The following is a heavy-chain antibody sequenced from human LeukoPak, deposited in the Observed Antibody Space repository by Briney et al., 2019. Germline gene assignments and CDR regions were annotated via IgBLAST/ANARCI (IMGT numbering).Heavy chain of an antibody. Sequence: ASVKVSCKASGGTFSSYAISWVRQAPGQGLEWMGRIIPILGIANYAQKFQGRVTITADKSTSTAYMELRSLRSDDTAVYYCARALTDYDFWSGYDYGMDVWGQGTTVTVSS. D-gene: IGHD3-3*01. V-gene: IGHV1-69*04. J-gene: IGHJ6*02. CDR3: ARALTDYDFWSGYDYGMDV. CDR1: GGTFSSYA. CDR2: IIPILGIA.